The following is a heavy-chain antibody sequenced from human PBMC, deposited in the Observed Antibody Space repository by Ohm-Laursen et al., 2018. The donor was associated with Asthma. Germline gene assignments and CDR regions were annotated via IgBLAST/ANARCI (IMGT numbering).Heavy chain of an antibody. CDR2: INPNSGGT. CDR3: ARDAWYYDSSGHPHYYYYYGMDV. Sequence: GASVKVSCKASGYTFTGYYMHWVRQAPGQGLEWMGRINPNSGGTNYAQKFQGRVTMTRDTSISTAYMELSRLRSDGTAVYYCARDAWYYDSSGHPHYYYYYGMDVWGQGTTVTVSS. J-gene: IGHJ6*02. CDR1: GYTFTGYY. V-gene: IGHV1-2*06. D-gene: IGHD3-22*01.